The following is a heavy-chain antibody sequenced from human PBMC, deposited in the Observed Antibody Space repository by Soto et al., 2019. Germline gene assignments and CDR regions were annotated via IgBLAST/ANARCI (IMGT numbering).Heavy chain of an antibody. Sequence: PGESLKISCKGSGYSFTSYWISWVRQMPGKGLEWMGRIDPSDSYTNYSPSFQGHVTISADKSISTAYLQWSSLMASDTAMYYCARQTPEDIVVVPAAIFEGYYGMDVWGQGTTVTVSS. J-gene: IGHJ6*02. CDR3: ARQTPEDIVVVPAAIFEGYYGMDV. D-gene: IGHD2-2*01. V-gene: IGHV5-10-1*01. CDR2: IDPSDSYT. CDR1: GYSFTSYW.